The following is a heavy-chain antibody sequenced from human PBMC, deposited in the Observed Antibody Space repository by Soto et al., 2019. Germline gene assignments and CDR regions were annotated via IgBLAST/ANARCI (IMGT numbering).Heavy chain of an antibody. V-gene: IGHV3-74*01. CDR2: INTDGSRT. Sequence: EVQLVESGGGLVQPGGSLRLSCAASGFTFRSYWMHWVRQAPGKGLVWVSHINTDGSRTYYADSVKGRFTISRDNAKNTLYLQMNSLTVEDTAVYYRLRDVIRGGQGPLVTVPS. CDR1: GFTFRSYW. CDR3: LRDVIR. J-gene: IGHJ4*02.